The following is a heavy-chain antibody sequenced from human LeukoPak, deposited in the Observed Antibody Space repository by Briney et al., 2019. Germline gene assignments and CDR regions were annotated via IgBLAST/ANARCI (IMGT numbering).Heavy chain of an antibody. J-gene: IGHJ6*02. CDR1: GFTVSSNY. Sequence: GGSLRLSCAASGFTVSSNYMSWVRQAPGKGLEWDSVIYSGGSTYYADSVKGRFTISRDNSKNTLYLQMNSLRAEDTAVYYCARDTQLAVAGTDYYYGMDVWGQGTTVTVSS. CDR2: IYSGGST. CDR3: ARDTQLAVAGTDYYYGMDV. V-gene: IGHV3-66*01. D-gene: IGHD6-19*01.